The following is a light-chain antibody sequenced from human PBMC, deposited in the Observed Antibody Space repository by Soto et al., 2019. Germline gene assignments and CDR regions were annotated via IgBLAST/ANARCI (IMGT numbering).Light chain of an antibody. J-gene: IGLJ1*01. V-gene: IGLV2-14*03. CDR3: GSHTTSSTYV. Sequence: QSALTQPASVSGSPGQSITISCTGTSSDFGGYNYVSWYQHHPGKVPKLIIYDVLNRPSGVSNRFSGSKSGNTASLTISGLQAEDEADYYCGSHTTSSTYVFGTGTKGTVL. CDR1: SSDFGGYNY. CDR2: DVL.